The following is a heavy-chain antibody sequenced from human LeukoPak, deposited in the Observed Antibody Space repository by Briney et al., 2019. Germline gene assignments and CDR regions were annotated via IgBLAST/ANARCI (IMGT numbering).Heavy chain of an antibody. CDR1: GGSLFSYY. Sequence: SETLSLTCTVSGGSLFSYYGNWIRQPAGKGLEWIGHFYPNGGTNYNTSLKSRVTMSVDTAKNQFSLKLSSVTAADTAVYYCARWGSHSYWYFDLWGRGTLVTVSS. D-gene: IGHD7-27*01. J-gene: IGHJ2*01. CDR3: ARWGSHSYWYFDL. V-gene: IGHV4-4*07. CDR2: FYPNGGT.